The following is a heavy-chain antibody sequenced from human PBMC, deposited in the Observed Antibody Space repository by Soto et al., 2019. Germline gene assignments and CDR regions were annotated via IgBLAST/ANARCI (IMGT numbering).Heavy chain of an antibody. CDR1: GFTFSIYS. CDR3: AKVVKYDVLTGYYKGPDYYGMDV. V-gene: IGHV3-23*01. J-gene: IGHJ6*02. CDR2: ISGSGGST. Sequence: QLLESGGGLVQPGGSLRLSCAASGFTFSIYSMNWVRQAPGKGLEWVSLISGSGGSTHYADCVEGRFTISRDNSKNTLYLEMDSLRAEDTAVYYCAKVVKYDVLTGYYKGPDYYGMDVWGQGTTVTVSS. D-gene: IGHD3-9*01.